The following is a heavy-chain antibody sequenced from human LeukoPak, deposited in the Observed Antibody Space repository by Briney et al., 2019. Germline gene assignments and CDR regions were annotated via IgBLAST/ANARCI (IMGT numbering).Heavy chain of an antibody. CDR1: GSTFSDHY. J-gene: IGHJ3*02. V-gene: IGHV3-72*01. CDR2: IRKKSNGYNT. CDR3: ARVRVVVPAGMDI. Sequence: PGGSLRLSCAASGSTFSDHYMDWVRQAPGEGLEWVARIRKKSNGYNTQYAASVKGRFIISREDSRNSLYLQMNSLKTEDTAVFYCARVRVVVPAGMDIWGQGTMVTVSS. D-gene: IGHD2-2*01.